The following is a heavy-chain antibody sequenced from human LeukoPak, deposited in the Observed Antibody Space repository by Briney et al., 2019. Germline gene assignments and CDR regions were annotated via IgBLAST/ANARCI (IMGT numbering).Heavy chain of an antibody. CDR2: LFHSGTT. D-gene: IGHD3-9*01. Sequence: PSETLSLTCTVFGYSIRSDYSWGWIRQSPGKGLEWMGTLFHSGTTYYNPSLRSRVSILTDTSKNQFSLHLRSVSAADTAVYYCARVPGVYYDTLTGYGSGWFDPWGQGTLVTVSS. CDR1: GYSIRSDYS. V-gene: IGHV4-38-2*02. J-gene: IGHJ5*02. CDR3: ARVPGVYYDTLTGYGSGWFDP.